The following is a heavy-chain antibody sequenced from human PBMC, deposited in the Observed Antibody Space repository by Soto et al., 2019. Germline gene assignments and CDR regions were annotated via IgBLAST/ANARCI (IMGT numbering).Heavy chain of an antibody. V-gene: IGHV3-30-3*01. Sequence: PGGSLRLSCVVSGFSFSSYAMHWVRQAPGKGLEWMAVISYDGYNKYYAESVKGRFTISRDNSKNTLYLQMNSLRAEDTAVYYCARGVAPYYLDYWGQGTLVTVSS. CDR2: ISYDGYNK. J-gene: IGHJ4*02. CDR3: ARGVAPYYLDY. D-gene: IGHD2-15*01. CDR1: GFSFSSYA.